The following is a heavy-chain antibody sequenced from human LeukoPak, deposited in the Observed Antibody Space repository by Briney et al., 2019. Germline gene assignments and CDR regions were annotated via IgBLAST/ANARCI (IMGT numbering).Heavy chain of an antibody. CDR2: INHSGST. Sequence: ASETLSLTCAVYGGSFSGYYWSWISQPPGKGLEWIGEINHSGSTNYNPSLKSRVTISVDTSKNQFSLKLSSVTAADTAVYYCARGALEYYYGSGSKYYYYYYMDVWGKGTTVTISS. V-gene: IGHV4-34*01. D-gene: IGHD3-10*01. CDR3: ARGALEYYYGSGSKYYYYYYMDV. J-gene: IGHJ6*03. CDR1: GGSFSGYY.